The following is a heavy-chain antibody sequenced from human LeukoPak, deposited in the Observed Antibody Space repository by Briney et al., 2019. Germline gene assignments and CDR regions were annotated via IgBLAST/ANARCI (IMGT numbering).Heavy chain of an antibody. CDR3: ARDLEDGYNYFNPKPRSYYMDV. V-gene: IGHV4-59*01. CDR1: GVSISSYY. J-gene: IGHJ6*03. CDR2: ISYSGRT. Sequence: SETLSLSCAVSGVSISSYYWTWVRQPPGKGLEWVGYISYSGRTKYNPYPKSRMTLSLDTSQNHLSLKLSSVTAADTALYYCARDLEDGYNYFNPKPRSYYMDVWGKGTTVAVSS. D-gene: IGHD5-24*01.